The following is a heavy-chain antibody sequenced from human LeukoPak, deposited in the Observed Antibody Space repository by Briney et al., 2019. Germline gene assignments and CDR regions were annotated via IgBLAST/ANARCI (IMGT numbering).Heavy chain of an antibody. CDR2: IYYSGST. J-gene: IGHJ4*02. V-gene: IGHV4-39*01. CDR3: ARATYYDSSGPLDY. CDR1: GGSISSSSYY. Sequence: SETLSLTCTVSGGSISSSSYYWGWIRQSPGKGLEWIGSIYYSGSTYYNPSLKSRVTISVDTSKNQFSLKLSSVTAADTAVYYCARATYYDSSGPLDYWGQGTLVTVSS. D-gene: IGHD3-22*01.